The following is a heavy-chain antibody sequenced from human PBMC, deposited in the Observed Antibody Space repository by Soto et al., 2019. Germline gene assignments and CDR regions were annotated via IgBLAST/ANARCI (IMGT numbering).Heavy chain of an antibody. J-gene: IGHJ1*01. CDR1: NGSFSGYY. V-gene: IGHV4-34*01. CDR3: ARGLEYLQH. CDR2: ITNSGYT. Sequence: PSETLSLTCDVFNGSFSGYYWSWIRQPPGKGLEWIGEITNSGYTNYNPSLKNRVTILIDRSKNHFSLKVTSVTAADTAVYYCARGLEYLQHCGQGPLVTVYS.